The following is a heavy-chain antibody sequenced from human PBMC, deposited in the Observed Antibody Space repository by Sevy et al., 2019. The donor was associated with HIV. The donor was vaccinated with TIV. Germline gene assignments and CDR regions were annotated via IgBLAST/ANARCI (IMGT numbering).Heavy chain of an antibody. CDR3: ARIVVDIVVVPAGIHYYYYGMDV. J-gene: IGHJ6*02. V-gene: IGHV4-34*01. Sequence: HSETLSLTCAVYGGSFSGYYWSWIRQPPGKGLEWIGEINHSGSTNYNPSLKSRVTISVDTSKNQFSLKLSSVTAADTAVYYCARIVVDIVVVPAGIHYYYYGMDVWGQGTTVTVSS. D-gene: IGHD2-2*01. CDR1: GGSFSGYY. CDR2: INHSGST.